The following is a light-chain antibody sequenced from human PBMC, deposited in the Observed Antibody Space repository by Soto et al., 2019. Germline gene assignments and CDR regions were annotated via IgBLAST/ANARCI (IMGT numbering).Light chain of an antibody. CDR3: YQRSHGRPLGT. CDR1: QSVSSY. V-gene: IGKV3-11*01. Sequence: EIGLTQKRSTLSLSPGERATLSWRASQSVSSYSAWYQQKPGQAPRLLIYDASNRATGIPARFSGSGSGTDFTLTISCREPEDFEVYFCYQRSHGRPLGTFGPGTKVDI. J-gene: IGKJ3*01. CDR2: DAS.